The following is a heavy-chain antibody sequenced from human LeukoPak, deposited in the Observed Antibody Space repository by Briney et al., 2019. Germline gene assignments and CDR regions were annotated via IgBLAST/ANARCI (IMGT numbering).Heavy chain of an antibody. V-gene: IGHV3-23*01. D-gene: IGHD3-10*01. J-gene: IGHJ4*02. CDR1: GFTFSSYA. Sequence: GGSLRLSCAASGFTFSSYAMNWVRQAPGKGLEWVSAISGSGGSTFYADSVKGRFTISRDNSKNTLYLQMNSLIADDTAVYYCAKDLQGRGFDYWGQGTLVTVSS. CDR2: ISGSGGST. CDR3: AKDLQGRGFDY.